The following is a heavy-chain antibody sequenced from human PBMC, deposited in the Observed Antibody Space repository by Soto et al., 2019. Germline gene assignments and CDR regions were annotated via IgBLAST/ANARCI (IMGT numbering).Heavy chain of an antibody. Sequence: TGGSLRLSCAASGFTFSSYARHWVRQAPGKGLEWVAVISYDGSNKYYADSVKGRFTISRDNPKNTLYLQMNSLRAEDTAVYYCARDTPPIAVAGTPDYWGQGTLVTVSS. V-gene: IGHV3-30-3*01. J-gene: IGHJ4*02. D-gene: IGHD6-19*01. CDR1: GFTFSSYA. CDR2: ISYDGSNK. CDR3: ARDTPPIAVAGTPDY.